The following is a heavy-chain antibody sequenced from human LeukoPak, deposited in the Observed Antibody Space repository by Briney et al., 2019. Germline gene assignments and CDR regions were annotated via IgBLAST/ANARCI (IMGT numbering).Heavy chain of an antibody. D-gene: IGHD3-10*01. Sequence: GGSLRLSCAASGFTFSSYEMNWVRQAPGKGLEWVSYISSSGSTIYYADSVKGRFTISRDNAKNSLYLQMNSLRAEDTAVYYCAREKREWFGELLFFVYWGQGTLVTVSS. CDR3: AREKREWFGELLFFVY. CDR1: GFTFSSYE. V-gene: IGHV3-48*03. J-gene: IGHJ4*02. CDR2: ISSSGSTI.